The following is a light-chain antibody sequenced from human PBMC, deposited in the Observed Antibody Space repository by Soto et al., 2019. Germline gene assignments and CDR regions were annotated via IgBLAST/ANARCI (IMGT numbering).Light chain of an antibody. J-gene: IGLJ2*01. Sequence: QSVLTQPASVSGSPGQSITISCTGTNSDIGGYNYVSWYQHHPGKAPKLIICEVSNRPSGVSNRFSGSKFGNTASLTVSGLQAEDEADYSCCSYSSSGTPKWVFGGGTKLTVL. CDR2: EVS. CDR3: CSYSSSGTPKWV. CDR1: NSDIGGYNY. V-gene: IGLV2-14*01.